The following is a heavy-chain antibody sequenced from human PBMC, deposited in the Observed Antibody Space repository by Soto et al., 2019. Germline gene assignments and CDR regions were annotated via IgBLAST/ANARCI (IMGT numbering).Heavy chain of an antibody. J-gene: IGHJ5*02. V-gene: IGHV1-2*02. D-gene: IGHD6-19*01. CDR3: ARDRAVASRNWFDP. CDR1: GYTFTGYY. CDR2: INPNSGGT. Sequence: ASVKVSCKASGYTFTGYYMHWVRQAPGQGLEWMGWINPNSGGTNYAQKFQGRVTMTRDTSISTAYTELRSLRSDDTAVYYCARDRAVASRNWFDPWGQGTLVTVSS.